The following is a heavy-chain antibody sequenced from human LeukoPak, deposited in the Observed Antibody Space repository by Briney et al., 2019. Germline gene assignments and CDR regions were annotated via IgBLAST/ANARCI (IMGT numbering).Heavy chain of an antibody. J-gene: IGHJ4*02. CDR1: GASISDYY. V-gene: IGHV4-4*07. CDR3: ARSPSTIGWNWGYYFDY. D-gene: IGHD3-3*01. CDR2: ISTTGST. Sequence: SETLSLTCTVSGASISDYYWSWIRQSAGKGLEWIGRISTTGSTYYNPSFQSRVTMSADPSKTLFFLGLRSVTAADTAVYYCARSPSTIGWNWGYYFDYWGQGSLVTVSS.